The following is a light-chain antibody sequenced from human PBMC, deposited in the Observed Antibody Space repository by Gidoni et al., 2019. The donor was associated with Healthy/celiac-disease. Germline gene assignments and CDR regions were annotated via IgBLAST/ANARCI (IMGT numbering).Light chain of an antibody. CDR1: QSVSSN. Sequence: IVMTQSPATLSVSPGERATLSCRASQSVSSNLAWYQQKPGQAPRLLIYGASTRATGIPARFSGSGSGTEFTLTISSLQSEDVAVYYCQQYNNWLPLTFGGGTKVEIK. J-gene: IGKJ4*01. CDR3: QQYNNWLPLT. CDR2: GAS. V-gene: IGKV3-15*01.